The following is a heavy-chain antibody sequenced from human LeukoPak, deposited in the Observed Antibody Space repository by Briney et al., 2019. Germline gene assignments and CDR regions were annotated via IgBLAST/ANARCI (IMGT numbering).Heavy chain of an antibody. CDR1: GFTFSSYW. CDR2: INSDGSST. V-gene: IGHV3-74*01. D-gene: IGHD6-19*01. CDR3: AREYSSGWFFDY. Sequence: GGSLRLSRAASGFTFSSYWMHWVRQAPGKGLVWVSRINSDGSSTSYADSVKGRFTISRDNAKNTLYLQMNSLRAEDTAVYYCAREYSSGWFFDYWGQGTLVTVSS. J-gene: IGHJ4*02.